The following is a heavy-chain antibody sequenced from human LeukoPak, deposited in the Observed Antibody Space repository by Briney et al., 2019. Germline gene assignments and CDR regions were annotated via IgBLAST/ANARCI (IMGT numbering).Heavy chain of an antibody. J-gene: IGHJ4*02. D-gene: IGHD1-26*01. CDR3: VSQEGAPR. CDR1: GFTFSDYW. CDR2: IKEDGSEK. Sequence: GGSLRLSCAASGFTFSDYWMSWVRQTPGKGLEWVANIKEDGSEKDYVDSVKGRFTISRDNANKSVFLQMNNLRAEDTAVYYYVSQEGAPRWGQGTLVIVSS. V-gene: IGHV3-7*01.